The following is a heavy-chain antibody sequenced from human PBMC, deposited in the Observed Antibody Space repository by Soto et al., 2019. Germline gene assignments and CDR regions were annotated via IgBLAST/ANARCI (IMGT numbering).Heavy chain of an antibody. Sequence: SVKVSCKASGGTFSSYAISWVRQAPGQGLEWMGGIIPIFGTANYAQKFQGRVTITADESTSTAYMELSSLRSEDTAVYYCAREGSPPYNWNFPPGVGAFDIWGQGTMVTVSS. D-gene: IGHD1-7*01. CDR1: GGTFSSYA. V-gene: IGHV1-69*13. CDR3: AREGSPPYNWNFPPGVGAFDI. J-gene: IGHJ3*02. CDR2: IIPIFGTA.